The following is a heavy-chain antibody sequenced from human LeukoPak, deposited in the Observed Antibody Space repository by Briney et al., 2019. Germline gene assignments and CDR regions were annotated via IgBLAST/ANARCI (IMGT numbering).Heavy chain of an antibody. CDR2: INHSGST. Sequence: SETLSLTCAVYGGSFSGYYWSWIRQPPGNGLEWIGEINHSGSTNYNPSLKSRVTISVDTSKNQFSLKLSSVTAADTAVYYCARGWVVYCGSTSCYLPFDYWGQGTLVTVSS. V-gene: IGHV4-34*01. CDR1: GGSFSGYY. D-gene: IGHD2-2*01. CDR3: ARGWVVYCGSTSCYLPFDY. J-gene: IGHJ4*02.